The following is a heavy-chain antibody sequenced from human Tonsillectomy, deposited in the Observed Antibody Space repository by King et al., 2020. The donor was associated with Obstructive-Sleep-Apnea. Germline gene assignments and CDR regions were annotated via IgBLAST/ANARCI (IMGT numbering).Heavy chain of an antibody. D-gene: IGHD3-10*01. CDR3: NAGSEGFFDY. V-gene: IGHV4-39*07. CDR2: IYYSGST. Sequence: PLQESGPGLVKPSETLSLTCTVSGGSISSSSYYWGWIRQPPGKGLEWIGSIYYSGSTYYNPSLKSRVTISVDTSKNQFSLKLSSVTAADTAVYYCNAGSEGFFDYWGQGTLVTVSS. J-gene: IGHJ4*02. CDR1: GGSISSSSYY.